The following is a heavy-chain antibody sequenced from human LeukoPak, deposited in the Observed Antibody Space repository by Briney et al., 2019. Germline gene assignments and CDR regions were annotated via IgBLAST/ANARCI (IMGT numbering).Heavy chain of an antibody. D-gene: IGHD3-10*01. CDR3: AGTMVRGVIKRGAFDI. V-gene: IGHV1-2*02. CDR2: INPNSGGT. Sequence: ASVKVSCKASGYTFTGYYMHWVRQAPGQGLEWMGWINPNSGGTNYAQKFQGRVTMTRDTSISTAYMELSRLRSDDTAVYCSAGTMVRGVIKRGAFDIWGQGTMVTVSS. CDR1: GYTFTGYY. J-gene: IGHJ3*02.